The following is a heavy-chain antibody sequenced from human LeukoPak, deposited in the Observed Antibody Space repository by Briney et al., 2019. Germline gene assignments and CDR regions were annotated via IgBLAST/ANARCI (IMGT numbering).Heavy chain of an antibody. D-gene: IGHD6-13*01. CDR1: GFTFSSYA. CDR3: AKVVIAAGCDY. Sequence: TGGSLRLSCAASGFTFSSYAMSWVRQAPGKGLEWVSTISSAGGSTYYADSVKGRFTISRDNSKNTLYLQMDSLRADDTAVYYCAKVVIAAGCDYWGQGTLVTVSS. J-gene: IGHJ4*02. CDR2: ISSAGGST. V-gene: IGHV3-23*01.